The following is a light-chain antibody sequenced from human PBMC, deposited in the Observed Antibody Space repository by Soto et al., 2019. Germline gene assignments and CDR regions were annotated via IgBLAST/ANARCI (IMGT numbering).Light chain of an antibody. Sequence: DIQMTQSPSSLSAFVGDRVTITCRASQTITGYLNWYQQKPGKAPKLLIYAASSLQSGVPSRFSGSGSGTDSTLTISSLQPEDFATYYCQQSHGIPYTFGQGTKLEIK. CDR2: AAS. CDR1: QTITGY. V-gene: IGKV1-39*01. J-gene: IGKJ2*01. CDR3: QQSHGIPYT.